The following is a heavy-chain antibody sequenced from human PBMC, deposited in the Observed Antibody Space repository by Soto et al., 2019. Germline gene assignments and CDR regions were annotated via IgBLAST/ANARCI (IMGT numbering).Heavy chain of an antibody. CDR3: VREVKVHTPAFGY. V-gene: IGHV1-69*06. D-gene: IGHD3-10*01. CDR2: ISPRFGAA. Sequence: QVQLVQSGAEMQKPGSSVKVSCQSSGGTFNTYAMNWVRQAPGQGPEWMGDISPRFGAANYAPKFQGRVNITAVKSTATSYMHVSRLTSEATALYFCVREVKVHTPAFGYWGQGTLVTVSS. J-gene: IGHJ4*02. CDR1: GGTFNTYA.